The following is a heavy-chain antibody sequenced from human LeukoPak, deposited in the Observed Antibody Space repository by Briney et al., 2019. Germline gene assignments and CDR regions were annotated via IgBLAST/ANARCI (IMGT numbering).Heavy chain of an antibody. J-gene: IGHJ3*02. V-gene: IGHV1-69*04. D-gene: IGHD4-17*01. Sequence: ASVKVSCKASGGTFSSYAISWVRQAPGQGLEWMGRIIPILGIANYAQKFQGRVTITADKSTSTAYMELSSLRSEDTAVYYCADNQERPRVSLDAFDIWGQGTMVTVSS. CDR1: GGTFSSYA. CDR2: IIPILGIA. CDR3: ADNQERPRVSLDAFDI.